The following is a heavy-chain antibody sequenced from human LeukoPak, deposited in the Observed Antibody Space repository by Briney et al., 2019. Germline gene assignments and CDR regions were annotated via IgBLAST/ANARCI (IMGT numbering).Heavy chain of an antibody. V-gene: IGHV4-31*03. CDR3: AREGQP. CDR1: GGSISSGGFY. J-gene: IGHJ4*02. Sequence: SETLSLTCTVSGGSISSGGFYWSWIRQHPGKGLEWIGYIYYSGGAYYNPSLKNRVTISVDTSKNQFTLNLSSVTAADTAVYYCAREGQPWGQGTLVTVSS. CDR2: IYYSGGA. D-gene: IGHD1-14*01.